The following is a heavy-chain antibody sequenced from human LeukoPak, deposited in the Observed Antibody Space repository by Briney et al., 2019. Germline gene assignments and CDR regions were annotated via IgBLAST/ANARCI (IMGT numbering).Heavy chain of an antibody. CDR1: GFTFSSYA. CDR2: ISSNGGST. V-gene: IGHV3-64*01. Sequence: GGSLRLSCAASGFTFSSYAMHWVRQAPGKGLEYVSAISSNGGSTYCANSVKGRFTISRDNSKNTLYLQMGSLRAEDMAVYYCARAQGGNDGFDYWGQGTLVTVSS. J-gene: IGHJ4*02. CDR3: ARAQGGNDGFDY. D-gene: IGHD3-16*01.